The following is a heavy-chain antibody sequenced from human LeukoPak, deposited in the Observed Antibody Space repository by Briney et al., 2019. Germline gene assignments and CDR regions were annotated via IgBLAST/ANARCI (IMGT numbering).Heavy chain of an antibody. Sequence: SETLSLTCTVSGGSISSYYWSWIRQPPGKGLEWIGYIYYSGSTNYNPSLKSRVTISVDTSKNQFSLKLSSVTAADTAVYYCERLGRIFGVRYYGMDVWGQGTTVTVSS. J-gene: IGHJ6*02. V-gene: IGHV4-59*01. CDR1: GGSISSYY. CDR2: IYYSGST. CDR3: ERLGRIFGVRYYGMDV. D-gene: IGHD3-3*01.